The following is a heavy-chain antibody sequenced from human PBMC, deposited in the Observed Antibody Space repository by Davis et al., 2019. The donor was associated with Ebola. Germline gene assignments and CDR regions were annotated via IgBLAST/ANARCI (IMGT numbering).Heavy chain of an antibody. V-gene: IGHV3-23*01. D-gene: IGHD6-6*01. CDR2: ISGSGESP. CDR3: AKGGGLIAARRAPFDY. J-gene: IGHJ4*02. Sequence: GESLKISCAASGFTFSSYAMTWVRQAPGRGLEWVSAISGSGESPYYADSVKGRFTISRDNSKNTLYLQMNSLRAEDTAVYYCAKGGGLIAARRAPFDYWGQGTLVTVSS. CDR1: GFTFSSYA.